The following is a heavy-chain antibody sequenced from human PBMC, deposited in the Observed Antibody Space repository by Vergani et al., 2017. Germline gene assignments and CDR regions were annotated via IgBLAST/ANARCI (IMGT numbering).Heavy chain of an antibody. CDR2: ISNSGNTI. V-gene: IGHV3-11*01. J-gene: IGHJ3*02. CDR1: GFSFSDHY. CDR3: ARDHRDYNNYPGTFDI. Sequence: QVQLVESGGGLVKPGGSLRLSCAASGFSFSDHYMTWIRQAPGKGLEWVSYISNSGNTIEYADSVKGRFSISRDNAKSSLFLQMDSLRDEDTAVYYCARDHRDYNNYPGTFDIWGKGSMVTVSS. D-gene: IGHD5-24*01.